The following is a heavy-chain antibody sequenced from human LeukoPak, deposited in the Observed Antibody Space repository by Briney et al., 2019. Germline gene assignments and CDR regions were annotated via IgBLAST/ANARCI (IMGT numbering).Heavy chain of an antibody. CDR3: ARWDSAVTGYY. J-gene: IGHJ4*02. V-gene: IGHV3-48*04. CDR1: GFTFSSYS. CDR2: ISSSSITI. Sequence: GGSLRLSCAASGFTFSSYSLNWVRQAPGKGLEWVSFISSSSITIYYADSVKGRFTISRDNAEKSLYLQMNSLKTEDTAVYYCARWDSAVTGYYWGQGTLVTVSS. D-gene: IGHD3-9*01.